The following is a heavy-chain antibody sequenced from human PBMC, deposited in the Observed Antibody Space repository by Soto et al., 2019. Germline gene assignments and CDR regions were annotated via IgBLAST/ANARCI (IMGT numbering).Heavy chain of an antibody. CDR3: AKEAVTIYFDY. CDR1: GFPFHGYT. J-gene: IGHJ4*02. CDR2: INWDGTNK. D-gene: IGHD2-15*01. Sequence: GGSLRLSCAASGFPFHGYTMHWVRQAPGKGLEWVSLINWDGTNKYYADSVKGRFTISRDNGKNSLYLQMNSLRTEDTALYYCAKEAVTIYFDYWGQGALVTVSS. V-gene: IGHV3-43*01.